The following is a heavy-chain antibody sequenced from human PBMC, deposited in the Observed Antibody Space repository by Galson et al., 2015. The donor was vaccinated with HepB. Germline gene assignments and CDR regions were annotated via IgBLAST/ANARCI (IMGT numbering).Heavy chain of an antibody. Sequence: SETLSLTCAVSGGSISTNNWWSWVRQSPGKGLEWIGEIFYGGNTNYNPSLKSRLTISLDRSNNQFSLNLNSVTAADTAVYYCARSFVHYYMDVWGKGTTVTVSS. J-gene: IGHJ6*03. CDR2: IFYGGNT. CDR1: GGSISTNNW. CDR3: ARSFVHYYMDV. V-gene: IGHV4-4*02.